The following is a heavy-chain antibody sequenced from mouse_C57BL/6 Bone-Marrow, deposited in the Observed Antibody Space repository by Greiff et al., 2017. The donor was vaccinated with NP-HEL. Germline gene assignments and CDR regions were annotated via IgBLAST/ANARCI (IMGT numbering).Heavy chain of an antibody. D-gene: IGHD2-10*01. J-gene: IGHJ3*01. V-gene: IGHV1-81*01. CDR1: GYTFTSYG. CDR2: IYPRSGNP. Sequence: VQLQQSGAELARPGASVKLSCKASGYTFTSYGISWVKQRTGQGLEWIGEIYPRSGNPYYNEKFKGKATLTADNSSSTAYMELRSLTSEDSSVYFCARPYYGNYAWFAYWGQGTLVTVSA. CDR3: ARPYYGNYAWFAY.